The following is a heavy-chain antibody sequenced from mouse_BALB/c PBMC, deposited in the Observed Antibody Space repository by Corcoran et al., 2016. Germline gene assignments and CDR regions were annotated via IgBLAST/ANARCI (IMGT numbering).Heavy chain of an antibody. V-gene: IGHV1S136*01. Sequence: EVQLPQSGPELVKPGASVKLSCKASGYTFTSYVMHWVKQKPGQGLEWIGYINPYNDGTKYNEKFKGKATLTSDKSSSTAYMELCSLTSEDSSVYYSARNGITTGPFAYWGQGTLVTVS. J-gene: IGHJ3*01. CDR1: GYTFTSYV. CDR2: INPYNDGT. D-gene: IGHD1-1*01. CDR3: ARNGITTGPFAY.